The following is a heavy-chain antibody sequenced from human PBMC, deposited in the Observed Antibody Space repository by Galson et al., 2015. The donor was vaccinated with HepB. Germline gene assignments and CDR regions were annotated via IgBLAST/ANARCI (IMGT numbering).Heavy chain of an antibody. CDR2: INHSGST. V-gene: IGHV4-34*01. CDR1: VGSFSGYS. D-gene: IGHD4-17*01. CDR3: ARDGAGFDI. Sequence: LSLTCAVYVGSFSGYSWSWIRQPPGKGLEWIGEINHSGSTKSSPSLKSRVTISVDTSKNQFSLKLNSVTAADTAVYYCARDGAGFDIWGQGTMVTVSS. J-gene: IGHJ3*02.